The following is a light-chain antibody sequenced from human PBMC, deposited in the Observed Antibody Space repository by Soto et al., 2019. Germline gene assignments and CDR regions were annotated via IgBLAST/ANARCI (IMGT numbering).Light chain of an antibody. CDR2: NNN. Sequence: QSVLTQPPSASGTPGQRATISCFGSSSNIGSNTVNWYQQLPGTAPKLLVHNNNHRPSGVPDRFSGSKSGTSASLAISGLQSEDEADYYCASWDDSLNGVVFGGGTKLTVL. CDR1: SSNIGSNT. CDR3: ASWDDSLNGVV. V-gene: IGLV1-44*01. J-gene: IGLJ2*01.